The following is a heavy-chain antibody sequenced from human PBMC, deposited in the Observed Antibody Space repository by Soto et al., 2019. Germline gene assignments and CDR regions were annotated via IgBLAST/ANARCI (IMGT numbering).Heavy chain of an antibody. Sequence: GGSLRLSCAASGFTFSSYSMNWVRQAPGKGLEWVSYISSSSTIYYADSVKGRFTVSRDNAKNTVYLQIDSLGVEDTAVYYCARDEIQIWSYVGTFEFWGQGTLVTVSS. CDR2: ISSSSTI. V-gene: IGHV3-48*01. J-gene: IGHJ4*02. D-gene: IGHD5-18*01. CDR3: ARDEIQIWSYVGTFEF. CDR1: GFTFSSYS.